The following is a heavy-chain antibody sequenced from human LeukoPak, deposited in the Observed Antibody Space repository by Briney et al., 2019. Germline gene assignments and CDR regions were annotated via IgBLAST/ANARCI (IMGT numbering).Heavy chain of an antibody. CDR3: ARLDYDSSDYYPYSWFHP. J-gene: IGHJ5*02. CDR2: IYNSGTT. D-gene: IGHD3-22*01. CDR1: GGSISSGGYS. V-gene: IGHV4-30-4*07. Sequence: SETLSLTCAVSGGSISSGGYSWSCLRPPRGRGLGWSGNIYNSGTTYYHPSLNRGVTLSVDTSEKQFSLTLNSVTAADTAVYYSARLDYDSSDYYPYSWFHPWGQGTLVTVSS.